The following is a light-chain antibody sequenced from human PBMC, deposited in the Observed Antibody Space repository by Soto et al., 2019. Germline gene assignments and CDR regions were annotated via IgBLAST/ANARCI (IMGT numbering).Light chain of an antibody. J-gene: IGKJ3*01. Sequence: EIVMTQSPATLSVSPGERATLSCRASQSVSRNLAWYQQKPGQDSRLLIYGASTRATGIPARFSRSGSGTEFEVTISCLQAEVFVGYFWQQYHYWRTLGPGTRVDI. V-gene: IGKV3-15*01. CDR2: GAS. CDR1: QSVSRN. CDR3: QQYHYWRT.